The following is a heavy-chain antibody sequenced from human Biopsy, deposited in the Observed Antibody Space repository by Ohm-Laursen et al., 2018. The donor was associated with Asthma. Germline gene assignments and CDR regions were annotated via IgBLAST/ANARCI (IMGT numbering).Heavy chain of an antibody. D-gene: IGHD2-2*01. V-gene: IGHV1-69*13. CDR2: INSVFGTT. CDR1: GGTFNTYV. CDR3: ARKAGSCISRTCYSLDF. Sequence: SVKVSCKSFGGTFNTYVIGWVRQAPGQGLEWMGGINSVFGTTTYSQKFQDRVTITADASTSTVYMELSSLRSEDTAVYYCARKAGSCISRTCYSLDFWGQGTLVTVSS. J-gene: IGHJ4*02.